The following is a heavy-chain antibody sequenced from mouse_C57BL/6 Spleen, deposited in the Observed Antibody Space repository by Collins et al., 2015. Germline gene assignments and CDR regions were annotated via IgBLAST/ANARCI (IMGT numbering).Heavy chain of an antibody. Sequence: QVHLQQSGAELMRPGASVRMSCKASGYTFTTYPIEWMKQNHGKSLEWIGNFHPYNDDTNYNEEFKGKATLTVEKSSSTVYLELSRLTSDDSALYFCARGGNYDFAMDYWGQGTSVTVSS. J-gene: IGHJ4*01. CDR1: GYTFTTYP. D-gene: IGHD2-1*01. CDR3: ARGGNYDFAMDY. CDR2: FHPYNDDT. V-gene: IGHV1-47*01.